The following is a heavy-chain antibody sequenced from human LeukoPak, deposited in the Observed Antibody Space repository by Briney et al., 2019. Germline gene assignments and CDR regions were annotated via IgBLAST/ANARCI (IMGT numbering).Heavy chain of an antibody. J-gene: IGHJ4*02. D-gene: IGHD3-3*01. V-gene: IGHV4-34*01. CDR2: INHSGST. CDR3: ARGTVGGYDFWSGYYTSRVGIYDY. Sequence: SETLSLTCAVYGESFSGYYWSWIRQPPGKGLERIGEINHSGSTNYNPSLKSRVTISVDTSKNQFSLKLSSVTAADTAVYYCARGTVGGYDFWSGYYTSRVGIYDYWGQGTLVTVSS. CDR1: GESFSGYY.